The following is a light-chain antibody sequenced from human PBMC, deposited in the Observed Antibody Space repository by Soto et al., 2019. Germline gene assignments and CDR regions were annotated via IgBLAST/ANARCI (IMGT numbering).Light chain of an antibody. V-gene: IGKV3-20*01. CDR1: QSVSSSY. CDR3: QQVDGSLRT. CDR2: GTS. J-gene: IGKJ4*01. Sequence: VLTQSPGTLSLSPGERATLSCRASQSVSSSYLAWYQQRPGQAPRLLIYGTSSRATGIPDRFSGSGSGTDFTMTISRLEPEDLAVYFCQQVDGSLRTFGGGTKVEIK.